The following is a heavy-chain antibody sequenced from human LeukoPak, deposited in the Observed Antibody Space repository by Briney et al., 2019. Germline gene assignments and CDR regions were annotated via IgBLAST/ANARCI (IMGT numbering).Heavy chain of an antibody. Sequence: QPGGSLRLSCEASGFSFSDYVMFWVRQAPGKGLVWVSRVSHDGTVTNYADAVKGRFTVSRDYAKNSVYLQMNSLTVDDTAVYSCAAEGNFRLHLWGQGTLVSVSP. CDR2: VSHDGTVT. CDR3: AAEGNFRLHL. V-gene: IGHV3-74*01. CDR1: GFSFSDYV. J-gene: IGHJ4*02.